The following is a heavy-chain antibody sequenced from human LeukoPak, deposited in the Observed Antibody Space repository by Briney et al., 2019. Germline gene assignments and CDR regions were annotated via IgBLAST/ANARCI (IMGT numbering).Heavy chain of an antibody. Sequence: PGGSLRLSCAASGFSFRSYDMHWVRQPTGKGLEWVAAIGTAGDTFYPGSVKGRFVISRENAKNALFLQMNGLRDGDTAVYYCARIDTTGEGVDYWGQGTLVTVSS. CDR1: GFSFRSYD. D-gene: IGHD3-10*01. V-gene: IGHV3-13*01. CDR2: IGTAGDT. CDR3: ARIDTTGEGVDY. J-gene: IGHJ4*02.